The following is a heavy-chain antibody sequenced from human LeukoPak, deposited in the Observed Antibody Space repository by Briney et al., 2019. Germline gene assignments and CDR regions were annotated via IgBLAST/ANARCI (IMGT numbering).Heavy chain of an antibody. D-gene: IGHD6-19*01. V-gene: IGHV5-51*01. Sequence: GESLKISCKGFGYRFTSYWIAWVRQMPGKGLEWMGNIYPGDSDTRYSPPFQGQVTISADKSISTAYLQWSSLKASDTAMYYCARRLAVAGRGYYGMAVWGQGTTVTVSS. CDR1: GYRFTSYW. J-gene: IGHJ6*02. CDR2: IYPGDSDT. CDR3: ARRLAVAGRGYYGMAV.